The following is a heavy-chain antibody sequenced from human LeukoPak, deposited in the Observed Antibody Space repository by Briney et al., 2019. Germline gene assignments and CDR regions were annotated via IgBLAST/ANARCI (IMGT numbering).Heavy chain of an antibody. CDR2: IYYSGST. J-gene: IGHJ6*03. Sequence: SGTLSLTCTVSGVTISSNSYYWGCIRQPPGKGLEWFVYIYYSGSTNSNPSLKSRVTISVDTSKHQFCLKLSSVTAADTAVYYCARESGYSYGPVSYYMDVWGKGTTVTISS. CDR3: ARESGYSYGPVSYYMDV. V-gene: IGHV4-61*01. CDR1: GVTISSNSYY. D-gene: IGHD5-18*01.